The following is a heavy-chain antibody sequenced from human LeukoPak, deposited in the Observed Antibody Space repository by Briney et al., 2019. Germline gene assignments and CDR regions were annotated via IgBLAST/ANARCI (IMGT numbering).Heavy chain of an antibody. V-gene: IGHV3-23*01. CDR3: ASRTGGGGGFDY. CDR2: ISGSGGST. D-gene: IGHD3-16*01. CDR1: GFTFDDYA. Sequence: GRSLRLSCAASGFTFDDYAMHWVRQAPGKGLEWVSAISGSGGSTYYADSVKGRFTISRDNSKNTLYLQMNSLRAEDTAVYYCASRTGGGGGFDYWGQGTLVTVSS. J-gene: IGHJ4*02.